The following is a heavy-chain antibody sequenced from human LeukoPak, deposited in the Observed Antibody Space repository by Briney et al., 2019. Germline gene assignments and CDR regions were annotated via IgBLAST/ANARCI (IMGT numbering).Heavy chain of an antibody. Sequence: NTSETLSLTCTVSGGSISSYYWSWIRQPPGKGLEWIGYIYYSGSTNYNPSLKSRVTISVDTSKSQFSLKLSSVTAADTAVYYCARGSSGWYPSYYYYGMDVWGQGTTVTVSS. V-gene: IGHV4-59*01. J-gene: IGHJ6*02. CDR3: ARGSSGWYPSYYYYGMDV. CDR1: GGSISSYY. D-gene: IGHD6-19*01. CDR2: IYYSGST.